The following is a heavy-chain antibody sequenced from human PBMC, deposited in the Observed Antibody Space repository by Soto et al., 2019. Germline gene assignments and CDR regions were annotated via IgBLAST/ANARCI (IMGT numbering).Heavy chain of an antibody. CDR1: GYTFTSYG. Sequence: QVQLVQSGAEVKKPGASVKVSCKASGYTFTSYGISWVRQAPGQGIEWMGWISGYNGNTKYAQKLQGRVTLTTATSTSTAYMKLRSLRSDDTAFYYCARDLGGQIVDYWGQGTLVTVSS. D-gene: IGHD1-26*01. J-gene: IGHJ4*02. V-gene: IGHV1-18*01. CDR3: ARDLGGQIVDY. CDR2: ISGYNGNT.